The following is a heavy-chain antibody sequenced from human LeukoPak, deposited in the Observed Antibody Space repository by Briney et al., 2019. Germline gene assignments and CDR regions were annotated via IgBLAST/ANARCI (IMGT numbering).Heavy chain of an antibody. CDR1: GFTFSSYA. J-gene: IGHJ6*03. D-gene: IGHD1-14*01. Sequence: GGSLRLSSAASGFTFSSYAMSWVRQAPGKGLEWVSAISGGGGSTYYADSVRGRFTISRDNSKNTLYLQMNSLRAEDTAVYYCAKEGFRYHYYMDVWGKGTTVTVSS. V-gene: IGHV3-23*01. CDR3: AKEGFRYHYYMDV. CDR2: ISGGGGST.